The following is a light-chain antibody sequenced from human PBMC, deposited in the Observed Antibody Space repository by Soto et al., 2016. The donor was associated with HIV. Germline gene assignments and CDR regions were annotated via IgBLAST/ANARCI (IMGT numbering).Light chain of an antibody. CDR1: QHISDW. Sequence: DILMTQSPSSVSASVGDRVTITCRASQHISDWLAWYQQKPGKAPNLLIYNTFTLQNGVPSRFSGSGSGTDFTLTVSSLQREDFATYYCQQSHSTPXTFGGGTKVEIK. J-gene: IGKJ4*01. CDR2: NTF. CDR3: QQSHSTPXT. V-gene: IGKV1-12*01.